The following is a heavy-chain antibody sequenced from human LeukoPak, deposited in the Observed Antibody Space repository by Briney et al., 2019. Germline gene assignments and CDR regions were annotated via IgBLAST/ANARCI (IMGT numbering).Heavy chain of an antibody. CDR2: ILQDGSER. V-gene: IGHV3-30*03. CDR3: VREPGPGYFDY. D-gene: IGHD6-13*01. J-gene: IGHJ4*02. CDR1: GFTFSSYA. Sequence: GGSLRLSCAASGFTFSSYAMSWVRQAPGKGLEWVAVILQDGSERHHIDSVKGRFTISRDNSRNTLYLEMNSLRAGDTAVYYCVREPGPGYFDYWGRGTLVTVSS.